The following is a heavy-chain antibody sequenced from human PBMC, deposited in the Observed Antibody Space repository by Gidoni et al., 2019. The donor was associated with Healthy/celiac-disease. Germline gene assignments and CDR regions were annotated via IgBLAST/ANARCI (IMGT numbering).Heavy chain of an antibody. CDR2: INHSGST. D-gene: IGHD3-16*02. CDR3: ARGLPNYDYIWGSYRFDY. J-gene: IGHJ4*02. CDR1: GGSFSGYS. V-gene: IGHV4-34*01. Sequence: QVQLQQWGAGLLKPSETLSLTCAVYGGSFSGYSWSGIRQPPGKGLEWIGEINHSGSTNDNPSLKSRVTISLDTSKNQFSLKLSSVTAADTAVYYCARGLPNYDYIWGSYRFDYWGQGTLVTVSS.